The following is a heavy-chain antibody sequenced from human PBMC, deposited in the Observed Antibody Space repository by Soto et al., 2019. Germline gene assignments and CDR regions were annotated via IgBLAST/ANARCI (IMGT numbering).Heavy chain of an antibody. CDR3: ARHTPAISISDH. CDR2: IYYSGST. CDR1: GGSISSSSYY. Sequence: QLQLQESGPGLVKPSETLSLTCTVSGGSISSSSYYWGWIRLPPGKGLEWIGSIYYSGSTYYNPSLKSRVTLSVDTSKNQFSLKLSSVTAADTAVYYCARHTPAISISDHWGQGTLVTVSS. J-gene: IGHJ4*02. D-gene: IGHD2-15*01. V-gene: IGHV4-39*01.